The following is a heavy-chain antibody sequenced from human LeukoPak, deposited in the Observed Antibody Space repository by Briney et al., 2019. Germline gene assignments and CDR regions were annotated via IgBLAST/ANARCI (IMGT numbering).Heavy chain of an antibody. CDR2: ISYDGSNK. Sequence: GGSLRLSCAASGLTFSSFAMHWVRQAPGKGLEWVAIISYDGSNKYYADSVKGRFTISRDNSKNTLYVQMNNLRAEDTAVYYCASGCMGYSYGQYYFHYWGQGTLVTVSS. V-gene: IGHV3-30-3*01. D-gene: IGHD5-18*01. CDR1: GLTFSSFA. CDR3: ASGCMGYSYGQYYFHY. J-gene: IGHJ4*02.